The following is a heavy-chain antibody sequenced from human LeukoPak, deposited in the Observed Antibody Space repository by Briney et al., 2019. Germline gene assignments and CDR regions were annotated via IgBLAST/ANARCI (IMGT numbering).Heavy chain of an antibody. CDR1: GFTFSSYA. CDR3: ANYGSGSYYNGDDAFDI. D-gene: IGHD3-10*01. CDR2: ISGSGGST. Sequence: GGSLRLSCAASGFTFSSYAMSWVRQAPGKGLEWVLAISGSGGSTYYADSVKGRFTISRDNSKNTLYLQMNSLRAEDTAVYYCANYGSGSYYNGDDAFDIWGQGTMVTVSS. V-gene: IGHV3-23*01. J-gene: IGHJ3*02.